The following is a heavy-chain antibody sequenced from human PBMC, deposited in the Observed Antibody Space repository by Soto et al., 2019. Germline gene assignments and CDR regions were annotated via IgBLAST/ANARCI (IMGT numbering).Heavy chain of an antibody. V-gene: IGHV3-11*06. CDR3: ARGGLGQLGEGGY. J-gene: IGHJ4*02. D-gene: IGHD6-6*01. CDR1: GFTFSDYY. CDR2: ISSSSSYT. Sequence: GGSLRLSCAASGFTFSDYYMSWLRQAPGKGLEWVSYISSSSSYTNYADSVKGRFTISRDNAKNSLYLQMNSLRAEDTAVYYCARGGLGQLGEGGYWGQGTLVTVSS.